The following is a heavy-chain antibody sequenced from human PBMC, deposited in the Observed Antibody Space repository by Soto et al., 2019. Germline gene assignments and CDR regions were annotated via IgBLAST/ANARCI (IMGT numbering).Heavy chain of an antibody. CDR1: GGTFSSYA. J-gene: IGHJ6*02. D-gene: IGHD6-6*01. CDR3: ARDRPEGSIASRLTYYGMDV. V-gene: IGHV1-69*13. Sequence: ASVKVSCKASGGTFSSYAISWVRQAPGQGLEWMGGIIPIFGTANYAQKSQGRVTITADESTSTAYMELSSLRSEDTAVYYCARDRPEGSIASRLTYYGMDVWGQGTTVTVSS. CDR2: IIPIFGTA.